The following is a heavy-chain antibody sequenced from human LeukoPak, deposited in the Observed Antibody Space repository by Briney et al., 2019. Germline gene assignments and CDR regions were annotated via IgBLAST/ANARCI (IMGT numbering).Heavy chain of an antibody. CDR2: ISGSGGST. CDR3: AKAGSSWYYFDY. V-gene: IGHV3-23*01. CDR1: GFTFSSYA. J-gene: IGHJ4*02. Sequence: PGGSLRLSCAASGFTFSSYAMSWVRQAPGKGLEWVSAISGSGGSTYYADSVKGRFTISRDNSKNTLYLQMNSLRAENTAVYYCAKAGSSWYYFDYWGQGTLVTVSS. D-gene: IGHD6-13*01.